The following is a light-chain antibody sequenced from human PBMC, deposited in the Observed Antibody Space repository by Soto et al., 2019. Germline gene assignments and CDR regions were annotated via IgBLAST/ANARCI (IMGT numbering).Light chain of an antibody. CDR3: QKYNSAPFT. J-gene: IGKJ5*01. CDR1: QGISNY. V-gene: IGKV1-27*01. Sequence: IHLTQSPSSLSSSVGDRVTITWRASQGISNYLAWYKQKPGKIPNLLSYAASTLQSGVPSRFSGSGSGTDFTLTISSLQPEDVATYYCQKYNSAPFTFGQGTRLEIK. CDR2: AAS.